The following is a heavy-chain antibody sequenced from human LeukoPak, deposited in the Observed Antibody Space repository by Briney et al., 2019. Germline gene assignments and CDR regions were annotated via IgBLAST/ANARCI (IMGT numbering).Heavy chain of an antibody. J-gene: IGHJ4*02. D-gene: IGHD3-9*01. CDR3: ARARTYYDILTGQRPYYFGY. Sequence: SETLSLTCDVSGVSITKYLWNWIRQPPGKGLEWIGYIYYSGSTNYNPSLKSRVTISVDTSKNQFSLKLSSVTAADTAVYYCARARTYYDILTGQRPYYFGYWGQGTLVTVSS. V-gene: IGHV4-59*01. CDR2: IYYSGST. CDR1: GVSITKYL.